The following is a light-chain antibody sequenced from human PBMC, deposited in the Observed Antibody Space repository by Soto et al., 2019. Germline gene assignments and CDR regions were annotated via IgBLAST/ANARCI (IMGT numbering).Light chain of an antibody. CDR2: GAL. CDR1: QSVSSTH. CDR3: QLYGTSRIT. V-gene: IGKV3-20*01. J-gene: IGKJ5*01. Sequence: EIVLTQSPGTLSLSPGERATLSCRASQSVSSTHLAWNQQKPGQAPRLLIYGALSRATGIPDRFSGSGSGTDFTLTISTLEPQDFAVYYCQLYGTSRITFGQGTRLEIK.